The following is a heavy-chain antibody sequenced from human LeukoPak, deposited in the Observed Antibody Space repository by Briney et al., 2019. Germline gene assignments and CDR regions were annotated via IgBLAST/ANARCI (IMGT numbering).Heavy chain of an antibody. J-gene: IGHJ4*02. D-gene: IGHD2-21*01. CDR3: ARGLRVMGSY. Sequence: ASVRVSCKASGYTFTGYYMHWVRQAPGQGLEWMGWINPNRGVTNYAQMFQGRVTMTRDTSISTAYMELSRLRSDDTAVYYCARGLRVMGSYWGRGTLVTVSS. CDR2: INPNRGVT. V-gene: IGHV1-2*02. CDR1: GYTFTGYY.